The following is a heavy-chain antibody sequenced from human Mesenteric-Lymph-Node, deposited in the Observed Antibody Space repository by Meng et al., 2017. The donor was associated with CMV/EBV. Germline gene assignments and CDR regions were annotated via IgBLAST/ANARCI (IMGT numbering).Heavy chain of an antibody. CDR1: GFTFDDYD. CDR2: INWNGGST. Sequence: GESLKISCAASGFTFDDYDMNWVRQAPGKGLEWVSGINWNGGSTGYADSVKGRFTISRDNSKNTLYLQMNSLRAEDTAVYYCAKIVVPAASNWFDPWGQGTLVTVSS. D-gene: IGHD2-2*01. J-gene: IGHJ5*02. V-gene: IGHV3-20*04. CDR3: AKIVVPAASNWFDP.